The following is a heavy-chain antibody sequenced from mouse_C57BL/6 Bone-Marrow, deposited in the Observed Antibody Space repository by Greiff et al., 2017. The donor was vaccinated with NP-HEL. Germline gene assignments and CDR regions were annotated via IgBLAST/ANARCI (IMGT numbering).Heavy chain of an antibody. D-gene: IGHD2-3*01. CDR1: GFTFSDYG. Sequence: EVMLVESGGGLVKPGGSLKLSCAASGFTFSDYGMHWVRQAPEKGLEWVAYISSGSSTTYYADTVKGRFTISRDNAKNPLFLQMTSLRSEDTAMYYCARGEFYDGYWYFEVWGTATTVTVAS. V-gene: IGHV5-17*01. J-gene: IGHJ1*03. CDR3: ARGEFYDGYWYFEV. CDR2: ISSGSSTT.